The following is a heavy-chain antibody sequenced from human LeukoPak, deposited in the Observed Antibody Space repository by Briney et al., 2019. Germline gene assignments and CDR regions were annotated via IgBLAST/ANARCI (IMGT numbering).Heavy chain of an antibody. D-gene: IGHD6-13*01. Sequence: ASVKVSRKASGYTFTSYDINWVRQATGQGLEWMGWMNPNSGNTGYAQKFQGRVTMTRNTSISTAYMELSSLRSEDTAVYYCAREGYSSGWYRDWGQGTLVTVSS. J-gene: IGHJ4*02. V-gene: IGHV1-8*01. CDR3: AREGYSSGWYRD. CDR1: GYTFTSYD. CDR2: MNPNSGNT.